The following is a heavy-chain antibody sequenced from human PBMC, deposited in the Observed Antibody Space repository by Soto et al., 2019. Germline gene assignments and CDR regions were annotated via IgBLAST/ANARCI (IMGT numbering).Heavy chain of an antibody. CDR3: AKELDTALVIPYFDF. CDR1: GFTFSSYG. J-gene: IGHJ4*02. V-gene: IGHV3-23*01. D-gene: IGHD5-18*01. CDR2: ISGSGGST. Sequence: GGSLRLSCAASGFTFSSYGMSWVRQAPGKGLEWVSSISGSGGSTYYADSVKGRFTISRDNSKNTLYLQMDSLRVEDTAVYYCAKELDTALVIPYFDFWGQGTLVTVSS.